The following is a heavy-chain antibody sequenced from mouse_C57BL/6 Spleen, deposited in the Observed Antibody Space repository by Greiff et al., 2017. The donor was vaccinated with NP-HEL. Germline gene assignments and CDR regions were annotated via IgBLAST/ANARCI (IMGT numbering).Heavy chain of an antibody. V-gene: IGHV5-6*01. J-gene: IGHJ3*01. D-gene: IGHD1-1*01. CDR2: ISSGGSYT. Sequence: EVKVVESGGDLVKPGGSLKLSCAASGFTFSSYGMSWVRQTPDKRLEWVATISSGGSYTYYPDSVKGRFTISRDNAKNTLYLQMSSLKSEDTAMYYCARHDGSSYGFAYWGQGTLVTVSA. CDR3: ARHDGSSYGFAY. CDR1: GFTFSSYG.